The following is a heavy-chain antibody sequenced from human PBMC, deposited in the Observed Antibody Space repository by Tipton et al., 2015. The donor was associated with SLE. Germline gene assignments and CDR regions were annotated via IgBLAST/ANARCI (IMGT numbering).Heavy chain of an antibody. CDR2: INHSGST. J-gene: IGHJ4*02. D-gene: IGHD2-21*02. V-gene: IGHV4-34*01. CDR3: ARGGAYCGGDCYSY. CDR1: GGSFSGYY. Sequence: TLSLTCAVYGGSFSGYYWSWIRQPPGKGLEWIGEINHSGSTNYNPSLKSRVTISVDTSKNQFSLKLSSVTAADTAVYYCARGGAYCGGDCYSYWGQGTLVTVSS.